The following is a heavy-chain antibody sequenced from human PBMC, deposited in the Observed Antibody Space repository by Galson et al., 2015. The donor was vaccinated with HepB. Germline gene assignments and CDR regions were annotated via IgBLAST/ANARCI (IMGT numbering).Heavy chain of an antibody. D-gene: IGHD3-10*01. CDR1: GFTFSRYA. CDR3: AKDLNFGELFYGDH. J-gene: IGHJ5*02. CDR2: ISGSGDST. V-gene: IGHV3-23*01. Sequence: CAASGFTFSRYAMNWVRQAPGKGPEWVSGISGSGDSTYYTASVRGRFTISRDNSKNTLYLQLHSLRAEDTAVYYCAKDLNFGELFYGDHWGQGTLVTVSS.